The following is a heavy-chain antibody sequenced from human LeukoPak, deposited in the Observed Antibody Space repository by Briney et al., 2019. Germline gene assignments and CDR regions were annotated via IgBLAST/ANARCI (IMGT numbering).Heavy chain of an antibody. Sequence: GGSLRLSCAASGFTFSNAWMSWVRQAPGKGLEWVGRIKSKTDGGTTDYAAPVKGRFTISRDDSKNTLYLQMNSLRAEDTAVYYCARGHYDYGDYFCDYWGQGTLVTVSS. D-gene: IGHD4-17*01. CDR2: IKSKTDGGTT. J-gene: IGHJ4*02. CDR3: ARGHYDYGDYFCDY. V-gene: IGHV3-15*01. CDR1: GFTFSNAW.